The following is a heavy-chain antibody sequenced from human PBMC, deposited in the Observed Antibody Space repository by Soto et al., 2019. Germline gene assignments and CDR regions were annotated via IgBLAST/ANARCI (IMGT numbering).Heavy chain of an antibody. Sequence: ASVKVSCKASGYTFTNYAMHWVRQAPGQRLEWMGWIIAGNGSTKYSQKFQGRVTITRDTSASTAYMELRSLRSADTAVYYCAREGYCSRTSCFDYWGQGTLVTVSS. CDR2: IIAGNGST. V-gene: IGHV1-3*01. CDR1: GYTFTNYA. CDR3: AREGYCSRTSCFDY. D-gene: IGHD2-2*01. J-gene: IGHJ4*02.